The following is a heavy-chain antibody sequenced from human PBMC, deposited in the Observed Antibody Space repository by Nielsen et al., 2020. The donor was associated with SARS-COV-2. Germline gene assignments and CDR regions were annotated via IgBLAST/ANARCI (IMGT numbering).Heavy chain of an antibody. Sequence: SLKISCAASGFTFDDYAMHWVRQAPGKGLEWVSGISWNSGSIGYADSVKGRFTISRDNAKNSLYLQMNSLRAEDTALYYCAKDGSDAFDIWGQGTTVTVSS. CDR1: GFTFDDYA. CDR2: ISWNSGSI. CDR3: AKDGSDAFDI. V-gene: IGHV3-9*01. J-gene: IGHJ3*02.